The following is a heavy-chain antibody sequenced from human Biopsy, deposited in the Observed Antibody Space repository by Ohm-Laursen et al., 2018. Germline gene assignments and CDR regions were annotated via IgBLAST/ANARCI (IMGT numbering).Heavy chain of an antibody. D-gene: IGHD2/OR15-2a*01. J-gene: IGHJ6*02. CDR2: IYYSGST. CDR1: GGSISSDY. V-gene: IGHV4-59*01. CDR3: ARATNSTGWPYYYFYGMDV. Sequence: PPETLSLTCTVSGGSISSDYWSWIRQTPGKGLEWIGYIYYSGSTNYNPSLKSRVTISVDTSKNQFSLRLNSVTAADTAVYYCARATNSTGWPYYYFYGMDVWGQGTTVTVSS.